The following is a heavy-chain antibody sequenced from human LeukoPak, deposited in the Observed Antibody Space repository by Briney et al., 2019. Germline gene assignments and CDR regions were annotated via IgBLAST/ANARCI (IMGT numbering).Heavy chain of an antibody. CDR3: AREGYPDGYSSSWYGYFQH. CDR2: ICSGGSA. CDR1: GFTVSSNY. V-gene: IGHV3-66*01. Sequence: GGSLRLSCAASGFTVSSNYMSWVRQAPGKGLEWVSVICSGGSAYYADSVKGRFTISRDNSKDTLYLQMNSLRAEDTAVYYCAREGYPDGYSSSWYGYFQHWGQGTLVTVSS. J-gene: IGHJ1*01. D-gene: IGHD6-13*01.